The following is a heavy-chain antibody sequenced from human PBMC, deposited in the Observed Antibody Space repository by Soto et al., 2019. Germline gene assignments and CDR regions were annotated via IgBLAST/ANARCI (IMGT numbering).Heavy chain of an antibody. J-gene: IGHJ4*02. D-gene: IGHD3-10*01. Sequence: RGESLKISCKGSGYSFTSYWIGWVRQMPGKGLEWMGIIFPSDSTTRYGPSFHGQVTMSADKSTRTAYLQWTSLKASDTGTYFCARSPNPYFGSVTYSYYFDYWGQGTLVTVSS. CDR1: GYSFTSYW. V-gene: IGHV5-51*01. CDR3: ARSPNPYFGSVTYSYYFDY. CDR2: IFPSDSTT.